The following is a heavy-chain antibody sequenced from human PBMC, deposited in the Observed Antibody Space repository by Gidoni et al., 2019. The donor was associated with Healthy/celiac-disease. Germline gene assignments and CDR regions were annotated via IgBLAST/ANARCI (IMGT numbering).Heavy chain of an antibody. CDR1: SSYG. CDR2: IWYDGSNK. J-gene: IGHJ6*02. D-gene: IGHD3-10*01. CDR3: ARDRTENPPQVWFGEKRVDGMDV. Sequence: SSYGMHWVRQAPGKGLEWVAVIWYDGSNKYYADSVKGRFTISRDNSKNTLYLQMNSLRAEDTAVYYCARDRTENPPQVWFGEKRVDGMDVWGQGTTVTVSS. V-gene: IGHV3-33*01.